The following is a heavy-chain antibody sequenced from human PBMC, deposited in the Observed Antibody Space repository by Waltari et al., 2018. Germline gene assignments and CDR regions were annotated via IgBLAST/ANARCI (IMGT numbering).Heavy chain of an antibody. J-gene: IGHJ5*02. CDR2: IYHSGST. CDR1: GYSISSGYD. V-gene: IGHV4-38-2*02. D-gene: IGHD3-10*01. Sequence: QVQLQESGPGLVKPSGTLSLTCAVSGYSISSGYDWRWIRQPPGKGREWIGSIYHSGSTYYNASLKGRFTISVDTSKNQFYLQLSAVTAADTAVYYCARDLWFGELSNWFDPWGQGTLVTVSS. CDR3: ARDLWFGELSNWFDP.